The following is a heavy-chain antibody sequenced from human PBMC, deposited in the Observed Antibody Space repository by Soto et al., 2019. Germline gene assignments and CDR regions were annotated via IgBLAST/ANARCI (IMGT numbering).Heavy chain of an antibody. CDR2: IYYSGST. CDR1: GGSISSYY. D-gene: IGHD2-2*01. V-gene: IGHV4-59*01. J-gene: IGHJ6*02. CDR3: ARQLGYCSSTSCYGGWAYYYYGMDV. Sequence: SETLSLTCTVSGGSISSYYWSWIRQPPGKGLEWIGYIYYSGSTNYNPSLKSRVTISVDTSKNQFSLKLSSVTAADTAVYYCARQLGYCSSTSCYGGWAYYYYGMDVWGQGTTVTVSS.